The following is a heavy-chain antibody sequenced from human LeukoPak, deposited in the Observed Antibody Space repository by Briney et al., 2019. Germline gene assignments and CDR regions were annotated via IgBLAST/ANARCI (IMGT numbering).Heavy chain of an antibody. J-gene: IGHJ3*02. CDR2: IYSDNT. CDR1: GFTVSSNS. Sequence: GGSLRLSCAASGFTVSSNSMSWVRQAPGKGLEWVSFIYSDNTHYSDSVKGRFTISRDNAKNSLYLQMNSLRAEDTAVYYCAREGPLGDLEAFDIWGQGTMVTVSS. CDR3: AREGPLGDLEAFDI. V-gene: IGHV3-53*01. D-gene: IGHD4-17*01.